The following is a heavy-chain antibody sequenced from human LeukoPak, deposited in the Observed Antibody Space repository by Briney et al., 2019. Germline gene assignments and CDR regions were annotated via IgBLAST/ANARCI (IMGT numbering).Heavy chain of an antibody. CDR1: GFTFSSYG. CDR3: ARRSDYGGNGNYFDY. V-gene: IGHV3-23*01. CDR2: ISGRESNT. D-gene: IGHD4-23*01. Sequence: GGSLRLSCAVSGFTFSSYGMIWVRQPPGKGLEWVSSISGRESNTYYADSVEGWFTISRDNSKNTPYLQMNSLRAEDTAVYYCARRSDYGGNGNYFDYWGEGIPVTVSS. J-gene: IGHJ4*02.